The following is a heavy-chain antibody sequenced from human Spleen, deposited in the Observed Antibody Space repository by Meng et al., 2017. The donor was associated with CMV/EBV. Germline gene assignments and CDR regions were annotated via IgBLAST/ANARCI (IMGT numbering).Heavy chain of an antibody. D-gene: IGHD2-2*02. CDR1: YTFTGYY. CDR2: MNPNSGNT. Sequence: YTFTGYYMHWVRQAPGQGLEWMGWMNPNSGNTGYAQKFQGRVTMTRNTSISTAYMELSSLRSEDTAVYYCAREGWYCSSTSCYTFDPWGQGTLVTVSP. J-gene: IGHJ5*02. V-gene: IGHV1-8*02. CDR3: AREGWYCSSTSCYTFDP.